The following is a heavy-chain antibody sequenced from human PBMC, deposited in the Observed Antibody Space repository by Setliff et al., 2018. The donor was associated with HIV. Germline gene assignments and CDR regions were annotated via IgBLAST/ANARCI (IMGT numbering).Heavy chain of an antibody. D-gene: IGHD6-6*01. CDR3: ARFLLVARPNFDC. CDR1: GGSISSGHY. V-gene: IGHV4-38-2*02. CDR2: IYHSGST. Sequence: SETLSLTCTVSGGSISSGHYWGWIRQPPGKGLEWIGSIYHSGSTYYNPSLKSRVAISVDTSKSQFSLKLSSVTAADTAVYYCARFLLVARPNFDCWGQGTLVTVSS. J-gene: IGHJ4*02.